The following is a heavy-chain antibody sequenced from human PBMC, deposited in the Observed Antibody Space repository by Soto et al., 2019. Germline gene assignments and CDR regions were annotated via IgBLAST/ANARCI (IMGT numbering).Heavy chain of an antibody. Sequence: SETLSLTCTVSGGSISSGDYYWSWIRQPPGKGLEWIGYIYYSGSTYYNPSLKSRVTISVDTSKNQLSLKLSSVTAADTAVYYCVRGEGIGSNPGDHVFDYWGQGTLVTVSS. CDR2: IYYSGST. J-gene: IGHJ4*02. CDR3: VRGEGIGSNPGDHVFDY. D-gene: IGHD3-10*01. CDR1: GGSISSGDYY. V-gene: IGHV4-30-4*01.